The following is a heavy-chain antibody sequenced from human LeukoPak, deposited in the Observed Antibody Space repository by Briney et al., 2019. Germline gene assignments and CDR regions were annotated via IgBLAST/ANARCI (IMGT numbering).Heavy chain of an antibody. CDR2: ISSSSSYI. V-gene: IGHV3-21*01. CDR3: ARDLTSSGWYPYYFDY. J-gene: IGHJ4*02. Sequence: GGSLGLSCAASGFTFSSYSMNWVRQAPGKGLEWVSSISSSSSYIYYADSVKGRFTISRDNAKNSVHLQMNSLRAEDTAVYYCARDLTSSGWYPYYFDYWGQGTLVTVSS. CDR1: GFTFSSYS. D-gene: IGHD6-19*01.